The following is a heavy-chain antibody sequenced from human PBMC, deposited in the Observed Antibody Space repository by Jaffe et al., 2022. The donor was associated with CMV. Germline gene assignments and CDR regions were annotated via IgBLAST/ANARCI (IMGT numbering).Heavy chain of an antibody. J-gene: IGHJ3*02. Sequence: QVQLVQSGAEVKKPGASVKVSCKASGYTFTGYYMHWVRQAPGQGLEWMGWINPNSGGTNYAQKFQGWVTMTRDTSISTAYMELSRLRSDDTAVYYCARVSMATIRGDAFDIWGQGTMVTVSS. V-gene: IGHV1-2*04. CDR1: GYTFTGYY. CDR3: ARVSMATIRGDAFDI. CDR2: INPNSGGT. D-gene: IGHD5-12*01.